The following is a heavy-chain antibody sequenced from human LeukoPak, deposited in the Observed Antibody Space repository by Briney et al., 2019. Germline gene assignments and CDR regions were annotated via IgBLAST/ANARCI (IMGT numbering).Heavy chain of an antibody. CDR1: GFTFSSYA. CDR2: ISYDGSNK. CDR3: ARGITGRYYYGMDV. D-gene: IGHD1-20*01. Sequence: PGGFLRLSCAASGFTFSSYAMHWVRQAPGKGLEWVAVISYDGSNKYYADSVKGRFTISRDNSKNTLYLQMNSLRAEDTAVYYCARGITGRYYYGMDVWGQGTTVTVSS. J-gene: IGHJ6*02. V-gene: IGHV3-30-3*01.